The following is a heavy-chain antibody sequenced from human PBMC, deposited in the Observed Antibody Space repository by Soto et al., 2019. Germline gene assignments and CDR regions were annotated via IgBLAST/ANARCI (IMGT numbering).Heavy chain of an antibody. J-gene: IGHJ4*02. CDR2: IHGDGGKI. CDR1: GFMFSAYW. V-gene: IGHV3-7*01. D-gene: IGHD5-18*01. CDR3: ARDFYGGYTYGPGDY. Sequence: GGSLRLSCAASGFMFSAYWMSWVRQAPGKGLEWVANIHGDGGKIYYVDSVKGRFTISRDNAKRSLYLQMNSVRAEDTAVYYCARDFYGGYTYGPGDYWGQGALVTVSS.